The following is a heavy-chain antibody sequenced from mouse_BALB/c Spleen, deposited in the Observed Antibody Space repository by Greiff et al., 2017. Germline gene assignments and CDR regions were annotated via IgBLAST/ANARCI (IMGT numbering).Heavy chain of an antibody. CDR1: GFTFSDYY. Sequence: EVNVVESGGGLVKPGGSLKLSCAASGFTFSDYYMYWVRQTPEKRLEWVATISDGVSYTYYPDSVKGRFTISRDNAKNNLYLQMSSLKSEDTAMYYCARAGFDYWGQGTTLTVSS. V-gene: IGHV5-4*02. D-gene: IGHD4-1*01. CDR2: ISDGVSYT. CDR3: ARAGFDY. J-gene: IGHJ2*01.